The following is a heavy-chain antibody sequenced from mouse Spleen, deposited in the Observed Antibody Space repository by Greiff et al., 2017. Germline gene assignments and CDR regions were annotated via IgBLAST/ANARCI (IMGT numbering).Heavy chain of an antibody. CDR2: ISSGGSYT. J-gene: IGHJ2*01. V-gene: IGHV5-9-1*01. CDR3: AREMFNEY. Sequence: EVKLVESGGGLVKPGGSLKLSCAASGFTFSSYAMSWVRQTPEKRLEWVATISSGGSYTDYPDSVKGRFTISRDNAKNTLYLQMSSLRSEDTAMYYCAREMFNEYWGQGTTLTVSS. CDR1: GFTFSSYA.